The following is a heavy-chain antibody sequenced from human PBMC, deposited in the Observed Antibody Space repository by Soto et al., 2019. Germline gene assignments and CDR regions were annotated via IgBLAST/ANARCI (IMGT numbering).Heavy chain of an antibody. V-gene: IGHV4-34*01. CDR3: AREGVAARFDP. CDR2: INHRGST. CDR1: GGSFSGYY. Sequence: QVQLQQWGAGLLKPSETLSLTCAVYGGSFSGYYWSWIRQPPGKGLEWIGEINHRGSTNYNPSLKSRGTISVDTSKNQFSLQLRSVTAADTAVYFCAREGVAARFDPWGQGTLVTVSS. D-gene: IGHD6-13*01. J-gene: IGHJ5*02.